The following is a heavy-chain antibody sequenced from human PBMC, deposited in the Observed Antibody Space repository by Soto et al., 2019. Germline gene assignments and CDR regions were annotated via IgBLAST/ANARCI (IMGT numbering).Heavy chain of an antibody. CDR3: ARESGGLDP. Sequence: GTSVKVSCKACGDSFTSWRSTWVRQAPGQGLEYMGWINPYNGKTNYAQKFQGRVAMTTDTSTNTAYMELGSLRSDDTALYYCARESGGLDPWGQGTLVTVSS. J-gene: IGHJ5*02. CDR1: GDSFTSWR. V-gene: IGHV1-18*01. CDR2: INPYNGKT.